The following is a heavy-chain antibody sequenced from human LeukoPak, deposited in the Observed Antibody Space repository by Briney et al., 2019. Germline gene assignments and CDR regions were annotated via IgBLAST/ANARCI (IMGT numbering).Heavy chain of an antibody. CDR1: GFTFSSYG. V-gene: IGHV3-33*01. D-gene: IGHD2-2*01. CDR3: ARGPRYCSSTSCYAGSIQWDY. CDR2: IWYDGSNK. J-gene: IGHJ4*02. Sequence: GGSLRLSCAASGFTFSSYGMRWVRQAPGKGLEWVAVIWYDGSNKYYADSVKGRFTISRDNSKNTLYLQMNSLRAEDTAVYYCARGPRYCSSTSCYAGSIQWDYWGQGTLVTASS.